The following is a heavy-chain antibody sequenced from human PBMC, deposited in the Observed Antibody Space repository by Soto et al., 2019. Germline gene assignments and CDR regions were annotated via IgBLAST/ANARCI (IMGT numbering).Heavy chain of an antibody. CDR2: IYPGDSDT. Sequence: PGESLKISCKGSGYSFTSYWIGWVRQMPGKGLEWMGIIYPGDSDTRYSPSFQGQVTISADKSISTAYLQWSSLKASDTAMYYCARLPYYYDSSGYHNAFDIWGPGTMVTVSS. CDR3: ARLPYYYDSSGYHNAFDI. V-gene: IGHV5-51*01. D-gene: IGHD3-22*01. CDR1: GYSFTSYW. J-gene: IGHJ3*02.